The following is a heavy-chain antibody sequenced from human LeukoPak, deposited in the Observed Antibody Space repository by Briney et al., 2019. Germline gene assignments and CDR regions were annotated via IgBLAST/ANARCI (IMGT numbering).Heavy chain of an antibody. D-gene: IGHD2-15*01. J-gene: IGHJ5*02. Sequence: PSETLSLTCTVSGGSISSSSYYWGWIRQPPGKGREWIGSIYYSVSTYYNPSLKGRVTISVDTSKNQFSLKLSSVTAADTAVYYCAAKDCSGGSCLTGGWFDPWGQGTLVTVSS. CDR1: GGSISSSSYY. CDR3: AAKDCSGGSCLTGGWFDP. CDR2: IYYSVST. V-gene: IGHV4-39*01.